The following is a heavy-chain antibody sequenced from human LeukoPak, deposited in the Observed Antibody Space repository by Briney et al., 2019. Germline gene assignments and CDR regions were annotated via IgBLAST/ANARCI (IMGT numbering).Heavy chain of an antibody. Sequence: PSETLSLTCTVSGGSISSYYWSWIRQPPGKGLEWIGYIYYSGSTNYNPSLKSRVTISVDTSKNQFSLKLSSVTAADTAVYYCARDLGVTTREDYYYYYYMDVWGKGTTVTISS. V-gene: IGHV4-59*01. CDR3: ARDLGVTTREDYYYYYYMDV. D-gene: IGHD4-17*01. CDR2: IYYSGST. J-gene: IGHJ6*03. CDR1: GGSISSYY.